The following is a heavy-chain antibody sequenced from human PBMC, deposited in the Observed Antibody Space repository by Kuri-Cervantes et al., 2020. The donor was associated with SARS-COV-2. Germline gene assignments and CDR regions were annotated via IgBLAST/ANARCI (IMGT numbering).Heavy chain of an antibody. V-gene: IGHV3-23*01. J-gene: IGHJ4*02. CDR3: ARAYTSGVLLWSLLGY. CDR1: GFTFSSYA. CDR2: ISGSGGST. D-gene: IGHD3-10*01. Sequence: GGSMRLSCAASGFTFSSYAMSWVRQAPGKGLEWVSAISGSGGSTYYADSVKGRFTISTDNSKNTLYLQMNSLRAEDTAVYYCARAYTSGVLLWSLLGYWGQGTLVTVSS.